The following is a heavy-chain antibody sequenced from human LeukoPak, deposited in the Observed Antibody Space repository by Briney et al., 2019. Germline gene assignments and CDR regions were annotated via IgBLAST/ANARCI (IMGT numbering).Heavy chain of an antibody. CDR1: GFTFSSYA. Sequence: GGSLRLSCAASGFTFSSYAMHWVRQAPGKGLEWVAVISYDGSNKYYADSVKGRFTISRDNSKNTLYLQMNSLRAEDTAVYYCARSIVVEAQIDYWGQGTLVTVSS. D-gene: IGHD2-2*01. CDR3: ARSIVVEAQIDY. V-gene: IGHV3-30*01. CDR2: ISYDGSNK. J-gene: IGHJ4*02.